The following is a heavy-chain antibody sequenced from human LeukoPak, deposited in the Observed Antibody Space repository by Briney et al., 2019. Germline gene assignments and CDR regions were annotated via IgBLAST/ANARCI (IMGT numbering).Heavy chain of an antibody. CDR1: GFTFSSYS. CDR3: ARDDGGFGVVTIYYFDY. Sequence: GGSLRLSCAASGFTFSSYSMNWVRQAPGKGLEWVSSISSSSSYIYYADSVKGRFTISRDNAKNSLYLQMNSLRAEDTAVYYCARDDGGFGVVTIYYFDYWGQGTLVTVSS. J-gene: IGHJ4*02. CDR2: ISSSSSYI. V-gene: IGHV3-21*04. D-gene: IGHD3-3*01.